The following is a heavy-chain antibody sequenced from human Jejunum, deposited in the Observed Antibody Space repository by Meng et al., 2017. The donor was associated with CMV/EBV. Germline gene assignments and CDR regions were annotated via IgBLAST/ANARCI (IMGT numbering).Heavy chain of an antibody. J-gene: IGHJ4*02. CDR2: ISGSGGST. V-gene: IGHV3-23*01. CDR3: AKDRRTLSSFDY. Sequence: CAASGFTFSSYGMSWVRQSPGKGLEWVSGISGSGGSTYYAGSVKGRFTMSRDNSKNTLHLQMNSLRADDTAVYYCAKDRRTLSSFDYWGQGTLVTVSS. D-gene: IGHD3-16*02. CDR1: GFTFSSYG.